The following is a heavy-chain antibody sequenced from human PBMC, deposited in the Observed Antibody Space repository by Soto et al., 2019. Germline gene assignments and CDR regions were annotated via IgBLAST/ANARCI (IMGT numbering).Heavy chain of an antibody. Sequence: SDTLSLTCTVSGGSISSYYWSWIRQPPGKGPEWIGYIYDSGSTNYNPSLKSRVTISVDTSKNQFSLKLSSVTAADTAVYYCAKDIRGRTAAAVYNWFDPWGQGAQVTVSS. V-gene: IGHV4-59*01. CDR2: IYDSGST. D-gene: IGHD6-13*01. CDR1: GGSISSYY. J-gene: IGHJ5*02. CDR3: AKDIRGRTAAAVYNWFDP.